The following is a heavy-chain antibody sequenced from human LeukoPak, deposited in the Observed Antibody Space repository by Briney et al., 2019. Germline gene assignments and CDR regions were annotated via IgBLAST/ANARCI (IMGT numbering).Heavy chain of an antibody. CDR3: AIKGDNDILSGYSY. J-gene: IGHJ4*02. V-gene: IGHV3-7*01. Sequence: GGSLRLSCAASGFTFSSYWMSWVRQAPGKGLEWMANIKQDGSEKYYVDSVKGRFTISRDNAKNSLYLQMNSLRAEDTAVYYCAIKGDNDILSGYSYWGQGTLVTVSS. CDR1: GFTFSSYW. CDR2: IKQDGSEK. D-gene: IGHD3-9*01.